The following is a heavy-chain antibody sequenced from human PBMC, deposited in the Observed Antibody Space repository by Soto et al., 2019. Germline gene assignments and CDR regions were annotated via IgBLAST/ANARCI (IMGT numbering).Heavy chain of an antibody. CDR1: GFSLSTSGVG. V-gene: IGHV2-5*02. J-gene: IGHJ6*02. D-gene: IGHD6-13*01. Sequence: QITLKESGPTLVKPTQTLTLTCTFSGFSLSTSGVGVGWIRQPPGKALEWLALIYWDDDKRYSPSLKSRLTITKDTSKNPPALTTTNMDPADTATYSCPHSSGSSRGYDYDDIDIWCPGTTATVSS. CDR2: IYWDDDK. CDR3: PHSSGSSRGYDYDDIDI.